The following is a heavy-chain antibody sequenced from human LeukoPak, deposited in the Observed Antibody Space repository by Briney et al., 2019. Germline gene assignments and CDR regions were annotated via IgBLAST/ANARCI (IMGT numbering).Heavy chain of an antibody. D-gene: IGHD3-22*01. CDR1: GGTFSCYA. CDR3: ARTALRRNYDSSGYYYGNIDY. CDR2: IIPIFGTV. V-gene: IGHV1-69*05. J-gene: IGHJ4*02. Sequence: ASVKVSCKAPGGTFSCYAISWVRQAPGQGLEWMGGIIPIFGTVNYAQKFQGRVTITTDESMSTAYMELSSLRSEDTALYYYARTALRRNYDSSGYYYGNIDYWGQGTLVTVSS.